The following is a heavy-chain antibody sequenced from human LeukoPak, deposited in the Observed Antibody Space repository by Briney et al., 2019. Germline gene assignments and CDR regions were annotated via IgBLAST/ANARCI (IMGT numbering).Heavy chain of an antibody. CDR3: ARRYYYDGSGLRLDV. J-gene: IGHJ6*04. Sequence: GSVKVSCKASGYPFTSYDINWVRQAAGQGLEWMGWMNPNSGNAAYAQKFQGRVTMTRDTSISTAYMELSSLRSEDTAVYYCARRYYYDGSGLRLDVWGKGTPVTVSS. D-gene: IGHD3-22*01. CDR1: GYPFTSYD. CDR2: MNPNSGNA. V-gene: IGHV1-8*01.